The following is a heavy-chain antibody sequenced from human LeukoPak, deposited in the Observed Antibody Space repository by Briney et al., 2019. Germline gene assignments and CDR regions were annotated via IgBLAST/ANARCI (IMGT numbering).Heavy chain of an antibody. CDR3: ARQDYGDFIGYFDL. CDR2: IYYSASN. J-gene: IGHJ2*01. Sequence: SSDTLSLTCTVSGGSISSYYWSWIRQPPGKGLEWIGYIYYSASNHYTPSLKSQVTISVDTSKNQCSLKLSSVTAADTAVYYCARQDYGDFIGYFDLWGRGTLVT. V-gene: IGHV4-59*07. CDR1: GGSISSYY. D-gene: IGHD4-17*01.